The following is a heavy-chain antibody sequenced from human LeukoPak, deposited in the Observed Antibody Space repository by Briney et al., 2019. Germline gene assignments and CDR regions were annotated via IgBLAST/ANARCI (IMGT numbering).Heavy chain of an antibody. CDR3: ARRGRGYSSGWYGRFDY. J-gene: IGHJ4*02. D-gene: IGHD6-19*01. CDR2: INHSGST. CDR1: GYSISSGYY. Sequence: PSETLSLTCTVSGYSISSGYYWGWIRQPPGKGLEWIGEINHSGSTNYNPSLKSRVTISVDTSKNQFSLKLSSVTAADTAVYYCARRGRGYSSGWYGRFDYWGQGTLVTVSS. V-gene: IGHV4-38-2*02.